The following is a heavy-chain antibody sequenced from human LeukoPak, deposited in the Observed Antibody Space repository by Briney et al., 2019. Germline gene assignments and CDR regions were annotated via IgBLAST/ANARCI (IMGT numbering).Heavy chain of an antibody. V-gene: IGHV1-69*13. J-gene: IGHJ6*02. Sequence: ALVKVSCKASGYTFTSNYIHWVRQAPGQGLEWMGGIIPIFGTANYAQKFQGRVTITADESTSTAYMELSSLRSEDTAVYYCARAEDIVVVVAATPYYGMDVWGQGTTVTVSS. CDR1: GYTFTSNY. CDR2: IIPIFGTA. D-gene: IGHD2-15*01. CDR3: ARAEDIVVVVAATPYYGMDV.